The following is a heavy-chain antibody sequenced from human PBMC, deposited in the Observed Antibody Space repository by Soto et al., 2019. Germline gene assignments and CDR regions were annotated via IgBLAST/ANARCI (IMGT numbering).Heavy chain of an antibody. CDR2: INPNSGGT. J-gene: IGHJ1*01. CDR1: GDTFTGNY. V-gene: IGHV1-2*04. Sequence: ASVKVSCKACGDTFTGNYMHWVRQAPGQGLEWMGWINPNSGGTNYAQKFQGWVTMTRDTSISTAYMELSRLRSDDPAVYYCGRGGSRPDPDAKYFQHWGQGTLVTVSS. CDR3: GRGGSRPDPDAKYFQH. D-gene: IGHD6-13*01.